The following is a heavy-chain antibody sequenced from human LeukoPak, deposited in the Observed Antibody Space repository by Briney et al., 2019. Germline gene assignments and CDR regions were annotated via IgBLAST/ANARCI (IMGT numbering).Heavy chain of an antibody. J-gene: IGHJ4*02. V-gene: IGHV3-74*01. CDR2: INSDGSST. CDR1: GFTSSSYW. D-gene: IGHD2-21*01. CDR3: ARDQMIGPLDY. Sequence: GGSLRLSCAASGFTSSSYWMHWVRQAPGKGLVRVSRINSDGSSTSYADSVKGRFTISRDNAKNTLYLQRNSLTAEDTAVYYCARDQMIGPLDYWGQGTLVTVSS.